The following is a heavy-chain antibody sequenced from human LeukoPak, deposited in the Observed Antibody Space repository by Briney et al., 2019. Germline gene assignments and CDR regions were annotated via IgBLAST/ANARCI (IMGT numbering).Heavy chain of an antibody. CDR3: ARRDRGGNGTPTGFDP. CDR2: IYPGDSDT. Sequence: GESLKISCKGSGYSFTSYWIGWVRQMPGKGLEWMGIIYPGDSDTRYSPSFQGQVTISADKSISTAYLQWSSLKASDTAMYYCARRDRGGNGTPTGFDPWGQGTLVTVSS. V-gene: IGHV5-51*01. D-gene: IGHD1-1*01. CDR1: GYSFTSYW. J-gene: IGHJ5*02.